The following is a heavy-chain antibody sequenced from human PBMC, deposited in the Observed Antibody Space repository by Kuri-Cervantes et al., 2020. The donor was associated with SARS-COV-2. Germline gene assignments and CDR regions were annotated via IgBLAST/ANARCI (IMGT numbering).Heavy chain of an antibody. D-gene: IGHD6-13*01. V-gene: IGHV3-11*04. CDR3: ARGGTGIAAAGTGPLNS. J-gene: IGHJ4*02. Sequence: LSLTCAASGFTFSDYYMSWIRQAPGKGLEWVSYISSSGSTIYYADSVKGRFTISRDNAKNSLYLQVNSLRAEDTAVYYCARGGTGIAAAGTGPLNSWGQGTLVTVSS. CDR2: ISSSGSTI. CDR1: GFTFSDYY.